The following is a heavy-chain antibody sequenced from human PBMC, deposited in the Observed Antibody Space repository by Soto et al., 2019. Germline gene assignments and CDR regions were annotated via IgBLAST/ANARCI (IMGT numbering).Heavy chain of an antibody. Sequence: QVQLQESGPGLVKPSGTLSLTCAVSGGSISSSNWWSWVRQPPGKGLEWIGEIYHSGSTNYNPSLKIRVTISVDKSKNHLSLKLSSVTAADTAVYYCARVSGSYYSGMDVWGQGTTVTVSS. CDR1: GGSISSSNW. CDR2: IYHSGST. D-gene: IGHD1-26*01. J-gene: IGHJ6*02. CDR3: ARVSGSYYSGMDV. V-gene: IGHV4-4*02.